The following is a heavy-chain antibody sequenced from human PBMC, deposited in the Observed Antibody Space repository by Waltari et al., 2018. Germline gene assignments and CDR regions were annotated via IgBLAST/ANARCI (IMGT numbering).Heavy chain of an antibody. D-gene: IGHD6-13*01. J-gene: IGHJ4*02. CDR2: ISSSSSYI. CDR1: GFTFSSYS. V-gene: IGHV3-21*01. CDR3: ARINEEWYSSSWAYYFDY. Sequence: EVQLVESGGGLVKPGGSLRLSCAASGFTFSSYSMNWVRQAPGKGLEWVSSISSSSSYIYYADSVKGRVTISRDNAKNSLYLQMNSLRAEDTAVYYCARINEEWYSSSWAYYFDYWGQGTLVTVSS.